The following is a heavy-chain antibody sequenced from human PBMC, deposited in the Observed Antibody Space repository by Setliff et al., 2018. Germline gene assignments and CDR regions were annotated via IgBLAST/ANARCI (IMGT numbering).Heavy chain of an antibody. CDR1: GGSFSGYY. J-gene: IGHJ4*02. CDR3: AREPWYYNFWSGYTRDYFDY. D-gene: IGHD3-3*01. V-gene: IGHV4-34*01. CDR2: INHSGST. Sequence: PSETLSLTCAVYGGSFSGYYWSWIRQPPGKGLEWSGEINHSGSTNYNPSLTSRVTISVDTSKNQFSLKLSSVTAADTAVYYCAREPWYYNFWSGYTRDYFDYWGQGTLVTVSS.